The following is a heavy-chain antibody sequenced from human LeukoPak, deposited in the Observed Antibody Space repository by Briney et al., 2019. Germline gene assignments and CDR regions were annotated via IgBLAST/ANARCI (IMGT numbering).Heavy chain of an antibody. CDR2: IIPIFGTA. J-gene: IGHJ6*03. D-gene: IGHD2-21*01. CDR3: ASCVVRNYYYYYMDV. CDR1: GGTFSSYA. V-gene: IGHV1-69*01. Sequence: SVKVSCKASGGTFSSYAISWVRQAPGQGLEWMGGIIPIFGTANYAQKFQGRVTITADESTSTAYMELSSLRSEDTAVYYCASCVVRNYYYYYMDVWGKGTTVTISS.